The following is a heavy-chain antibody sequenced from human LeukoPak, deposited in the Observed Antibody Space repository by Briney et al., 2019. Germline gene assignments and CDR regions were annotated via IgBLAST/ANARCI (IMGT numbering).Heavy chain of an antibody. CDR2: INHSGST. J-gene: IGHJ4*02. CDR3: ARDYNYYDSSGYYRRVYYFDY. D-gene: IGHD3-22*01. CDR1: GGSFSGYY. Sequence: SETLSLTCAVYGGSFSGYYWNWIRQPPGKGLEWIGEINHSGSTNYNPSLKSRVTISVDTSKNQFSLKLSSVTAADTAVYYCARDYNYYDSSGYYRRVYYFDYWGQGTLVTVSS. V-gene: IGHV4-34*01.